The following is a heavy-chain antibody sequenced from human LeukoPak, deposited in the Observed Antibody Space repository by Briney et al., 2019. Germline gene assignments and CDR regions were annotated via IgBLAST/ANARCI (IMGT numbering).Heavy chain of an antibody. V-gene: IGHV4-31*03. CDR3: ARGGSSGYDPFDY. CDR1: GGSISSGGYY. Sequence: PSETLSLTCTVSGGSISSGGYYWSWIRQHPGKGLEWIGYIYYSGSTYYNPSLKSRVTISVDTSKNQFSLKLSSVTAADTAVYYCARGGSSGYDPFDYWGQGTLVTVSS. D-gene: IGHD5-12*01. J-gene: IGHJ4*02. CDR2: IYYSGST.